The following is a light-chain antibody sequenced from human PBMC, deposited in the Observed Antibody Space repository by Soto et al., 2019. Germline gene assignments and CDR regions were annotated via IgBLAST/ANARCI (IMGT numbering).Light chain of an antibody. Sequence: DIQVTQSPSSLSASVGDRVTISCQATQDISKYLDWYQQKPGKAPKLLIYGASNLIPGVPSRYSGSGSGTDFTFTISSLQPEDFATYYCQQYDTLPYTFGQGTKLQIK. CDR2: GAS. J-gene: IGKJ2*01. V-gene: IGKV1-33*01. CDR1: QDISKY. CDR3: QQYDTLPYT.